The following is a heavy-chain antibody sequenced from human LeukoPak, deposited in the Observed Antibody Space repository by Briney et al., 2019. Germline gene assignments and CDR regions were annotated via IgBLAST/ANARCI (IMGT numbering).Heavy chain of an antibody. J-gene: IGHJ3*01. Sequence: GGSLRLSCAASGFTFRYYAMHWVRQAPGKGLEWVAVISNDGSIDYYTDSVKGRFIISRDDSKNRMSLQMNSLRVDDTALYYCARGPDPVVRGPRMAFDLWGQGTRVTVSS. CDR1: GFTFRYYA. CDR2: ISNDGSID. D-gene: IGHD3-10*01. V-gene: IGHV3-30-3*01. CDR3: ARGPDPVVRGPRMAFDL.